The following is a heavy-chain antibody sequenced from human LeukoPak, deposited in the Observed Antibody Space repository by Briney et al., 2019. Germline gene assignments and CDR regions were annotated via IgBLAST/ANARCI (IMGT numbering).Heavy chain of an antibody. CDR3: AKGGQRYDFWRFDY. CDR2: ISGSGGST. J-gene: IGHJ4*02. Sequence: GGSLRLSCVASGFTFSTYAMSWVRQARGKGLEWVSSISGSGGSTYYAEPVKGRSTISRDNSRNTVYLQMNSLRAEDTAVYYCAKGGQRYDFWRFDYWGQGTLVTVSS. D-gene: IGHD3-3*01. CDR1: GFTFSTYA. V-gene: IGHV3-23*01.